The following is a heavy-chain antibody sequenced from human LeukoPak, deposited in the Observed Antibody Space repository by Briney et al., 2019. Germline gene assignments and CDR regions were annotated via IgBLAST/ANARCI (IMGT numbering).Heavy chain of an antibody. CDR1: GYSFTSYW. D-gene: IGHD1-1*01. CDR3: ASSSADSGTAYYYYYSGMDV. CDR2: IYPGDSDT. V-gene: IGHV5-51*01. J-gene: IGHJ6*02. Sequence: GESLKISCTGSGYSFTSYWIGWVRQMPGKGLEWMGIIYPGDSDTRYSPSFQGQVTISADKSIRTDYLQWSSLKASDNAMYYRASSSADSGTAYYYYYSGMDVWGQGTTVTVSS.